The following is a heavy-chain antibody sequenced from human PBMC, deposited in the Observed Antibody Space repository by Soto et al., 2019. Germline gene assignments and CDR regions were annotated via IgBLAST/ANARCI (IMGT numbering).Heavy chain of an antibody. CDR2: VYYSGST. CDR1: GGSVSSSSYY. V-gene: IGHV4-39*01. CDR3: VRLEGLATIDY. J-gene: IGHJ4*02. D-gene: IGHD3-9*01. Sequence: QLQLQESGPGLVKPSETLSLTCTVSGGSVSSSSYYWGWVRQPPGKGLEWIGSVYYSGSTYYNPSVESRVTIAVDKSKNQFSPQLMSLSAAGTAVYYWVRLEGLATIDYWGQGALVTVSS.